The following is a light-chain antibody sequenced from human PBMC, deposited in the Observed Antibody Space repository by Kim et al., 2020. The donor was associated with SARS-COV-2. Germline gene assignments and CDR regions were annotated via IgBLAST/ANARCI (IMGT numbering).Light chain of an antibody. J-gene: IGKJ2*01. V-gene: IGKV1-39*01. CDR2: ATS. Sequence: DIQMTQTPSSLSPSVGDRVTITCRASQSISSYLNWYQQKPGKAPRLLIYATSSLQSGVPSRFTGTGSGTGFTLTISSLQPDDFATYYCQQTYRTPHTFGQGTKLEI. CDR3: QQTYRTPHT. CDR1: QSISSY.